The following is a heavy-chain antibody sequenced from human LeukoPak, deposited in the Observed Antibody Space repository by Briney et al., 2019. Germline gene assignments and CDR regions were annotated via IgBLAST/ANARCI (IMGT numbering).Heavy chain of an antibody. CDR3: ARDGTDNWNPEYFQH. D-gene: IGHD1-20*01. V-gene: IGHV3-30-3*01. CDR1: GFTSSSYA. Sequence: SGGSLRLSCAASGFTSSSYAMHWVRQAPGKGLEWVAVISYDGSNKYYADSVKGRFTISRDNSKNTPYLQMNSLRAEDTAVYYCARDGTDNWNPEYFQHWGQGTLVTVSS. J-gene: IGHJ1*01. CDR2: ISYDGSNK.